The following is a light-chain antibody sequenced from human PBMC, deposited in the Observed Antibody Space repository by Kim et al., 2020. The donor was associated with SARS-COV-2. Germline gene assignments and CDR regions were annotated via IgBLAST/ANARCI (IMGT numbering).Light chain of an antibody. V-gene: IGKV3-15*01. CDR3: QQYFDWPLT. Sequence: GSPGERATLSCRASQYVSSTLAWYQQKPGQAPRLLISGASTRATGIPARFSGSGSGTEFTLTISSLQSEDFAVYYCQQYFDWPLTFGGGTKVDIK. CDR2: GAS. CDR1: QYVSST. J-gene: IGKJ4*01.